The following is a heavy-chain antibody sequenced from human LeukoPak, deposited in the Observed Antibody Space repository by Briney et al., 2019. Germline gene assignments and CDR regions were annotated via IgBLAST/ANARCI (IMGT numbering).Heavy chain of an antibody. CDR3: ASFWYCSSTSCNGAYYYYGMDV. V-gene: IGHV1-8*01. CDR1: GYTFTSYD. CDR2: MNPNSGNT. J-gene: IGHJ6*02. D-gene: IGHD2-2*01. Sequence: ASVKVSCKASGYTFTSYDINWVRQATGQGLEWMGWMNPNSGNTGYAQKFQGRVTMTRNTSISTAYMELSSLRSEDTAVYYCASFWYCSSTSCNGAYYYYGMDVWGQGTTVTVSS.